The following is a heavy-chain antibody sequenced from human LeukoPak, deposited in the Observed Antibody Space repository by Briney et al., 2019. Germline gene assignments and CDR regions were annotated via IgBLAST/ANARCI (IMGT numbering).Heavy chain of an antibody. Sequence: SETLSLTCAVYGGSFSGYSWTWIRQSPGKGLEWIGEIDRSRSTNYNPSLKSRLTISVDTSKNQFSLKLSSVTAADTAVYYCARGSAAGLAYWGQGTLVTVSS. CDR2: IDRSRST. J-gene: IGHJ4*02. CDR1: GGSFSGYS. CDR3: ARGSAAGLAY. D-gene: IGHD6-13*01. V-gene: IGHV4-34*01.